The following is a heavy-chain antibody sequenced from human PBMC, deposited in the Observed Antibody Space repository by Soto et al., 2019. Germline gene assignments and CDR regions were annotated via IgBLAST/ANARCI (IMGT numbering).Heavy chain of an antibody. CDR3: ARGVTAGVDY. Sequence: QVQLVQSGAEVREPGASVKVSCKASGYSFTSLDINWVRQTTGQGLEWKGWMQPSSGRTGYAQKFQGRVTMTMDTSINTAYMELSSLTSYDTAFYYCARGVTAGVDYWGQGTLVTVSS. V-gene: IGHV1-8*01. D-gene: IGHD1-26*01. CDR1: GYSFTSLD. CDR2: MQPSSGRT. J-gene: IGHJ4*02.